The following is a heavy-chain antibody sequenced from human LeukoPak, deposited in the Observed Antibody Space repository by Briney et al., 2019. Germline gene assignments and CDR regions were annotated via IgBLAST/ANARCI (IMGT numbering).Heavy chain of an antibody. D-gene: IGHD3-10*01. V-gene: IGHV3-30*18. CDR2: ISYDGSNK. Sequence: GRSLRLSCAASGFTFSSYGMHWVRQAPGKGLEWVAVISYDGSNKYYADSVKGRFTISRDNSKNTLYLQMNSLRAEDTAVYYCAKGRGMVRGVMFDYWGQGTLVTVSS. CDR3: AKGRGMVRGVMFDY. CDR1: GFTFSSYG. J-gene: IGHJ4*02.